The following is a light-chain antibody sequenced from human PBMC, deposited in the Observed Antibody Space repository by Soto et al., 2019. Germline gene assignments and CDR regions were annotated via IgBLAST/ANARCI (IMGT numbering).Light chain of an antibody. V-gene: IGKV1-5*01. CDR1: QSISTR. CDR3: QQYNSYST. Sequence: DIQMTPSPSTLSASVWDRVTSTCRASQSISTRLAWYQQKPGKAPKLLIYDASSLESGVPSRFSGSASGTEFTLTISSLQPDDFATYYCQQYNSYSTFGQGTKVDI. CDR2: DAS. J-gene: IGKJ1*01.